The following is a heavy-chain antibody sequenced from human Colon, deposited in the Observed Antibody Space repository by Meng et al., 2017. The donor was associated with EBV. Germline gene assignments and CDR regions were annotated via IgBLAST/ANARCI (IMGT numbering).Heavy chain of an antibody. D-gene: IGHD3-16*01. J-gene: IGHJ4*02. CDR1: DDSTIRSNG. V-gene: IGHV4-4*02. CDR2: ILHAGVT. CDR3: ARGEDYTWDV. Sequence: GPRLVKPSGTLSLTCSVSDDSTIRSNGWSWGRQPPGKGLEWIGEILHAGVTNYNPSLKSRVSMSVDRSRIQASLNLNSVTAADTAIYYCARGEDYTWDVWGQGILVTVSS.